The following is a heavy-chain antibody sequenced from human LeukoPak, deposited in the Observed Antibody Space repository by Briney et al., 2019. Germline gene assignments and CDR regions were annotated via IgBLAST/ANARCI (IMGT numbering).Heavy chain of an antibody. Sequence: GGSLRLSCAASGFTFSSYAMHWVRQAPGKGLEWVAVISYDGSNKYYADSVKGRFTISRDNSKNTLYLQMNSLRAEDTAAYYCARDVAAYFGYWGQGTLVTVSS. D-gene: IGHD6-19*01. V-gene: IGHV3-30-3*01. CDR2: ISYDGSNK. CDR3: ARDVAAYFGY. J-gene: IGHJ4*02. CDR1: GFTFSSYA.